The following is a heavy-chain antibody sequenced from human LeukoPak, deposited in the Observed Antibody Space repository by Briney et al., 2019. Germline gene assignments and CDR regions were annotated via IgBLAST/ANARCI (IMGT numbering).Heavy chain of an antibody. V-gene: IGHV4-38-2*02. CDR3: AEYYYDSSGYFDY. CDR1: GYSISSGYY. Sequence: SETLSLTCTVSGYSISSGYYWGWIRQPPGKGLEWIGSIYHSGSTYYNPSLKSRVTISVDTSKNQFSLKLSSVTAADTAVYYCAEYYYDSSGYFDYWGQGTLVTVSS. D-gene: IGHD3-22*01. CDR2: IYHSGST. J-gene: IGHJ4*02.